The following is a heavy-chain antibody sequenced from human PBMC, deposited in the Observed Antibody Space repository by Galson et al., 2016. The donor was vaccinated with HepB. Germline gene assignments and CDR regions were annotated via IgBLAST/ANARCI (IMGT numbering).Heavy chain of an antibody. D-gene: IGHD6-19*01. Sequence: SLRLSCAASGFTFSIYAMNWVRQPPGRGLEWVSTVMGSGVTTYYADSVKGRFTVSRDNFRNTVYLQMDSLRGEETAVYYCAKDFGREVYGSSGPWGPGTLVTVSS. CDR3: AKDFGREVYGSSGP. CDR1: GFTFSIYA. J-gene: IGHJ5*02. V-gene: IGHV3-23*01. CDR2: VMGSGVTT.